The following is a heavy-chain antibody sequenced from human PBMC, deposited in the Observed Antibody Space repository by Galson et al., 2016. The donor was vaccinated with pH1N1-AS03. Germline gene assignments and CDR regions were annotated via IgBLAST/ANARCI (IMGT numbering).Heavy chain of an antibody. CDR3: AKVGGWQWLVP. D-gene: IGHD6-19*01. CDR2: ISANADST. CDR1: GFTFSSSA. Sequence: SLRLSCAASGFTFSSSAMTWVRQAPGKGLNWVSYISANADSTYYADSVKGRFTISRDNSKSTLYLQLNSLRHEDTAVYYCAKVGGWQWLVPGGQGTLVTVPS. J-gene: IGHJ4*02. V-gene: IGHV3-23*01.